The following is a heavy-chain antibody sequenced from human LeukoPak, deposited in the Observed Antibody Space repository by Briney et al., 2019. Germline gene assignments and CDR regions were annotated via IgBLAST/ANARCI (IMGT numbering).Heavy chain of an antibody. V-gene: IGHV3-23*01. D-gene: IGHD6-13*01. J-gene: IGHJ4*02. CDR3: AKSRYNSYLYGSDY. CDR1: GSTISSYA. Sequence: GGSLGLSCEASGSTISSYAMSWVRQAPGKGLEWVSGLSGSGGRTYYSDSVMGRFTISRDNSKNTLYLQMNILTAEDTAVYYCAKSRYNSYLYGSDYWGQGTLVSVSS. CDR2: LSGSGGRT.